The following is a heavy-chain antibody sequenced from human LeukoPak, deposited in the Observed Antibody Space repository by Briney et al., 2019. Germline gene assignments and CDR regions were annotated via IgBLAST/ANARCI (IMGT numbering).Heavy chain of an antibody. J-gene: IGHJ1*01. CDR1: GGSFRGYY. Sequence: PSETLSLTCAVYGGSFRGYYWSWIRQPPGKGLEWSGEINHSGSTNYNPSLKSRVTISVDTSKNQPSLKLSSVTAADTAVYYCARASRQRWLACFQHWGEGTLVTVSS. D-gene: IGHD5-24*01. CDR2: INHSGST. V-gene: IGHV4-34*01. CDR3: ARASRQRWLACFQH.